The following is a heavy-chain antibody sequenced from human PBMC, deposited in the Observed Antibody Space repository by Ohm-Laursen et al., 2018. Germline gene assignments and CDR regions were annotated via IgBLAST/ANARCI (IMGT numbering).Heavy chain of an antibody. CDR1: GFTFSRYS. V-gene: IGHV3-48*04. CDR3: ARLLSGSSPEDY. D-gene: IGHD1-26*01. CDR2: ITSSGSTI. Sequence: GSLRLSCAASGFTFSRYSMNWVRQAPGKGLEWVSYITSSGSTIYYADSVKGRFTISRDNAKNSLYLQMNSLRPEDTAVYYCARLLSGSSPEDYWGQGTLVTVSS. J-gene: IGHJ4*02.